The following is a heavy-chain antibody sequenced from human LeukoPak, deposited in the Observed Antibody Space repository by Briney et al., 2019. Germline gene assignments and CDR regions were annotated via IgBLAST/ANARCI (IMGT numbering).Heavy chain of an antibody. J-gene: IGHJ6*03. CDR2: IGTASDT. V-gene: IGHV3-13*01. CDR3: ARVPPRGKYYYKDV. CDR1: GFTFSSFD. Sequence: PGGSLTLSCAASGFTFSSFDMHWVRQPTGQGMEWVSTIGTASDTYYPGSVEGRFTLSRDNAKNSLYLQMNSLTAGDTAVYYCARVPPRGKYYYKDVWGKGTTVTVSS. D-gene: IGHD1-1*01.